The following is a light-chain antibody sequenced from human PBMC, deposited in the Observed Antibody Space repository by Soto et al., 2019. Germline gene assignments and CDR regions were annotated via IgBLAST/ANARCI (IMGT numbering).Light chain of an antibody. CDR3: QQYCSSPRT. Sequence: EIVLTQSPGTLSLSPGERATLSCRASQSVSSSFLAWYQQKPGQAPRLLIYGASSRATGIPDRFSGSGSGTDFALAISRLEPEDFAAYYCQQYCSSPRTFGQGTNVEIK. CDR1: QSVSSSF. CDR2: GAS. V-gene: IGKV3-20*01. J-gene: IGKJ1*01.